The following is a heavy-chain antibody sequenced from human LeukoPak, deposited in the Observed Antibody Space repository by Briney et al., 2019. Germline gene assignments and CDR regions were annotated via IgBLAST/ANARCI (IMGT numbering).Heavy chain of an antibody. V-gene: IGHV1-2*02. Sequence: ASVKVSCKASGYTFTGYYMHWVRQAPGQGLEGMGWINPNSGGTNYAQKFQGRVTMTRDTSISTAYMELSRLRSDDTAVYYCARDKGYSYGFDYWGQGTLVTVSS. D-gene: IGHD5-18*01. J-gene: IGHJ4*02. CDR2: INPNSGGT. CDR1: GYTFTGYY. CDR3: ARDKGYSYGFDY.